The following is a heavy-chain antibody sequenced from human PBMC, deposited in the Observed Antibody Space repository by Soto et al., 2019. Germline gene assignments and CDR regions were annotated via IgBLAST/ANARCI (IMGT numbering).Heavy chain of an antibody. D-gene: IGHD1-26*01. CDR3: ARFVGFLRELRWDGMDV. V-gene: IGHV4-4*02. CDR1: GGSISSSNW. Sequence: QVQLQESGPGLVKPSGTLSLTCAVSGGSISSSNWWSWVRQPPGKGLEWIGEIYHSGSTNYNPSLKSRVTISVDKSKNQFSLKLSSVIAADTAVYYCARFVGFLRELRWDGMDVWGQGTTVTVSS. CDR2: IYHSGST. J-gene: IGHJ6*02.